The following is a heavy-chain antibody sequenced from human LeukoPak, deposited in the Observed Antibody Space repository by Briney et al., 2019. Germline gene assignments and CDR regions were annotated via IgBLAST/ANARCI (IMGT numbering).Heavy chain of an antibody. CDR1: GYTFTNYG. CDR2: ISAYNGNT. D-gene: IGHD5-24*01. V-gene: IGHV1-18*01. CDR3: AIRDDYGTRKHP. J-gene: IGHJ5*02. Sequence: ASVKVSCKASGYTFTNYGINWVRQAPGQGLEWMGWISAYNGNTNYAQKLQGRVTMTTDTSTSTAYMELRSLRSDDTAVYYCAIRDDYGTRKHPWGQGTLVTVSS.